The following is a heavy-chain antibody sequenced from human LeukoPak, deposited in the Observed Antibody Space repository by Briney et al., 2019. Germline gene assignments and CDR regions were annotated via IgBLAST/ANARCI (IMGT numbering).Heavy chain of an antibody. D-gene: IGHD3-3*01. CDR3: ARLIYNTYTNNRRFDY. V-gene: IGHV4-59*08. CDR2: VSSSGST. J-gene: IGHJ4*02. Sequence: PSETLSLNCTVSGGSITSYYWSWLRQPPGKGLEWIGYVSSSGSTNYNPSLKSRVIISTDTSKNRFSLKLTSVTAADTAVYFCARLIYNTYTNNRRFDYWGQGILVTVSS. CDR1: GGSITSYY.